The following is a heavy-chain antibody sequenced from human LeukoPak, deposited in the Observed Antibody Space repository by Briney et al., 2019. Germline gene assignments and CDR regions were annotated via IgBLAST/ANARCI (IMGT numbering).Heavy chain of an antibody. Sequence: GESLKISCKGSGYSFINYWIGWMRQMPGKGLEWMGIIYPDDSDTRYSPSFQGQVTISADKSISTAYLQWSSLKASDTAMYYCARLRADHDILTGLDSWGQGTLVTVSS. CDR3: ARLRADHDILTGLDS. CDR1: GYSFINYW. V-gene: IGHV5-51*01. CDR2: IYPDDSDT. D-gene: IGHD3-9*01. J-gene: IGHJ4*02.